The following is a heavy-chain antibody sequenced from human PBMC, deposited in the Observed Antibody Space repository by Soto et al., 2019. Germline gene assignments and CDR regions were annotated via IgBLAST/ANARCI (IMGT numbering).Heavy chain of an antibody. J-gene: IGHJ1*01. CDR2: ISLGGGNT. D-gene: IGHD3-9*01. CDR3: AKDPSTGYADH. CDR1: AFMFSSYA. V-gene: IGHV3-23*01. Sequence: GGSLRLSCAASAFMFSSYAMSWVRQAPGKGLEWVSTISLGGGNTHYADSVKGRFTISRDNAKNTLYLQMNSLRGEDTAVYYCAKDPSTGYADHWAQGTLVTVS.